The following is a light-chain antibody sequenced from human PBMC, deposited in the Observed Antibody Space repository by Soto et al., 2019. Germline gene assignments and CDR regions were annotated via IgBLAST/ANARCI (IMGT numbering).Light chain of an antibody. V-gene: IGLV2-11*01. Sequence: QSALTQPRSVSGSPGQSVTISCSGTNSDVGSYNSVSWYQHHPGKAPKLIIYDVTDRPSGVPDRFSGSKSGNTASLTISGLQTEDEADYYCYSYAGRSYVFGTGTKLTVL. CDR2: DVT. CDR3: YSYAGRSYV. CDR1: NSDVGSYNS. J-gene: IGLJ1*01.